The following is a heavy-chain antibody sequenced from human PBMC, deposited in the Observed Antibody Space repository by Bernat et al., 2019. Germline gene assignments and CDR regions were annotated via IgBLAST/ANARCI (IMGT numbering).Heavy chain of an antibody. CDR3: ARRWELLNYDR. J-gene: IGHJ2*01. CDR1: GGPISSSTYY. CDR2: IYYSGGT. Sequence: QLQLQESGPGLVKPSETLSLTCTVSGGPISSSTYYWGWIRQPPGKRLECIGSIYYSGGTYYNPSLKSRLTLSVDTSKNQFSLKLNSVTAADTAVYYCARRWELLNYDRWGHGTLVTVT. V-gene: IGHV4-39*01. D-gene: IGHD1-26*01.